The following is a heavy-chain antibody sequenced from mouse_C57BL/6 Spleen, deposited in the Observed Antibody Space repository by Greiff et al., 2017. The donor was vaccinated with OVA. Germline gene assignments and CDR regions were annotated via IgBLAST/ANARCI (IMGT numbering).Heavy chain of an antibody. CDR2: IDPENGDT. D-gene: IGHD1-1*01. V-gene: IGHV14-4*01. CDR3: TPAYYGSSPYAMDY. CDR1: GFNIKDDY. J-gene: IGHJ4*01. Sequence: VQLQQSGAELVRPGASVKLSCTASGFNIKDDYMHWVKQRPEQGLEWIGWIDPENGDTEYASKFQGKATITADTSSNTAYLQLSSRTSEDTAVYYCTPAYYGSSPYAMDYWGQGTSVTVSS.